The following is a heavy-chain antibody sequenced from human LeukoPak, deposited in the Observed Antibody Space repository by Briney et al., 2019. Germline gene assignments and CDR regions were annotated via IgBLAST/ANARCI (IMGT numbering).Heavy chain of an antibody. Sequence: ASVKVSCKTSGYTFTSYGITWVRQAPGQGLEWMGWISGYNGNTKYAKKLQGRVTLTRDMSTSTDYLELSSLRSEDTAVYYCARDNSVRDEAWWFNPWGQGTLVTVSS. D-gene: IGHD5-24*01. CDR1: GYTFTSYG. CDR2: ISGYNGNT. J-gene: IGHJ5*02. V-gene: IGHV1-18*01. CDR3: ARDNSVRDEAWWFNP.